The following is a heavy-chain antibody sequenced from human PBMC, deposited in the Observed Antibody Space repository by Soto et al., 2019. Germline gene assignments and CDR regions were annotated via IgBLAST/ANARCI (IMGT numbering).Heavy chain of an antibody. CDR3: AKDRARYCGGGSCYSIFDY. D-gene: IGHD2-15*01. CDR2: ISYDGSNK. Sequence: PGGSLRLSCAASGFTFSSYGMHWVRQAPGKGLEWVAVISYDGSNKYYEDSVKGRFTISRDNSKNTLCLQMNSLRAEDTAVYYCAKDRARYCGGGSCYSIFDYWGQGTLVTVSS. CDR1: GFTFSSYG. V-gene: IGHV3-30*18. J-gene: IGHJ4*02.